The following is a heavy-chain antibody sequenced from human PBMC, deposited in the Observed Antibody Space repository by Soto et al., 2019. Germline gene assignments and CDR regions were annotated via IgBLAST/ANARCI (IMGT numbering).Heavy chain of an antibody. CDR1: GGSFSGYC. J-gene: IGHJ3*02. CDR2: INHSGST. V-gene: IGHV4-34*01. D-gene: IGHD3-9*01. Sequence: PSETLSLTCAVYGGSFSGYCWSWIRQPPGKGLEWIGEINHSGSTNYNPSLKSRVTISVDTSKNQFSLKLSSVTAADTAVYYCARVSDILTGYYKHAFDIWGQGTMVTVSS. CDR3: ARVSDILTGYYKHAFDI.